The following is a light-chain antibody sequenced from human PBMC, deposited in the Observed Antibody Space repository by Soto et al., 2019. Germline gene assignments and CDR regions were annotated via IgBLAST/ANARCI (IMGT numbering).Light chain of an antibody. CDR2: ETS. CDR3: QQSYSTPYT. Sequence: DIQMTQSPSSLSASVGDRVTITCRATQSITSYLNWYQHKAGKAPRLLIYETSRLQSGATSRFSVSGSGTDFTLTISSLEPDAVATYYCQQSYSTPYTFGQGTKLQIK. CDR1: QSITSY. J-gene: IGKJ2*01. V-gene: IGKV1-39*01.